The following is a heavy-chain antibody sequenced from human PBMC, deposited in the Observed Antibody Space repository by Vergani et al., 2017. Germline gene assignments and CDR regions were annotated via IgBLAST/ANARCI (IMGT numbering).Heavy chain of an antibody. CDR3: ARDLPDCSGGSCYGDAFDI. CDR1: GFTFSSYG. J-gene: IGHJ3*02. V-gene: IGHV3-30*03. CDR2: ISYDGSNK. Sequence: VQLVESGGGLVKPGGSLRLSCAASGFTFSSYGMHWVRQAPGKGLEWVAVISYDGSNKYYADSVKGRFTISRDNSKNTLYLQMNSLRAEDTAVYYCARDLPDCSGGSCYGDAFDIWGQGTMVTVSS. D-gene: IGHD2-15*01.